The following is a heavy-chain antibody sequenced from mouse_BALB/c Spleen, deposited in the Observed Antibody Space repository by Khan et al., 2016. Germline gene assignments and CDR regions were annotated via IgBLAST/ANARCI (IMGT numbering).Heavy chain of an antibody. CDR2: IYPGDGDP. CDR1: GYTFTSYW. J-gene: IGHJ2*01. V-gene: IGHV1-87*01. CDR3: ARRFGTTVSFDY. Sequence: QVQLKQSGAELARPGASVTLSCKASGYTFTSYWMQWVKQRPGQGLAWIGAIYPGDGDPRYTQKFKGQAKWTADKSSSTAYMKISSLASEDSAVYYCARRFGTTVSFDYWGQGTTLTVSS. D-gene: IGHD1-1*01.